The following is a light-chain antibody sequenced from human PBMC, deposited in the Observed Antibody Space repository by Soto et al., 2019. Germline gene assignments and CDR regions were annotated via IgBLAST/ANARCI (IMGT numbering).Light chain of an antibody. V-gene: IGKV3-15*01. J-gene: IGKJ2*01. Sequence: EVVMTQSPATLSVSPGERVTLSCRASQSVSDNLAWYQQKPGQAPRLLIYGASTRATTIPARFSGSGSGTEFTLTISSLQSEDLAVYYCQQSNKWPYTFGQGTKLDIK. CDR1: QSVSDN. CDR3: QQSNKWPYT. CDR2: GAS.